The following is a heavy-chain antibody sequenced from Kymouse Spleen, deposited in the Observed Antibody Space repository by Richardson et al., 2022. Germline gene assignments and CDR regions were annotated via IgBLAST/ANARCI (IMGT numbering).Heavy chain of an antibody. V-gene: IGHV4-59*01. CDR1: GGSISSYY. CDR3: AREGYNWNYGAFDI. CDR2: IYYSGST. Sequence: QVQLQESGPGLVKPSETLSLTCTVSGGSISSYYWSWIRQPPGKGLEWIGYIYYSGSTNYNPSLKSRVTISVDTSKNQFSLKLSSVTAADTAVYYCAREGYNWNYGAFDIWGQGTMVTVSS. D-gene: IGHD1-7*01. J-gene: IGHJ3*02.